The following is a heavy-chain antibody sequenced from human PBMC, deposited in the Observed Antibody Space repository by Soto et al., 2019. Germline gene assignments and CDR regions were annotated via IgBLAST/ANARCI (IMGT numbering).Heavy chain of an antibody. V-gene: IGHV3-30*18. CDR2: ISYDGSNK. J-gene: IGHJ6*02. D-gene: IGHD5-12*01. CDR1: GFTFSSYG. Sequence: TGGSLRLSCAASGFTFSSYGMHWVRQAPGKGLEWVAVISYDGSNKYYADSVKGRFTISRDNSKNTLYLQMNSLRAEDTAVYYCAKAGYSGYQRVYYYYGMDVWGQGTTVTVSS. CDR3: AKAGYSGYQRVYYYYGMDV.